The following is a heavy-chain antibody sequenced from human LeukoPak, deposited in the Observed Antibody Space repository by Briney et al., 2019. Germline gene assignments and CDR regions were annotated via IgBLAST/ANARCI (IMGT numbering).Heavy chain of an antibody. CDR2: LRASGGGA. J-gene: IGHJ5*02. CDR1: GYPFTSYH. CDR3: ARECLSCFNFDP. V-gene: IGHV1-46*01. D-gene: IGHD1-1*01. Sequence: GASVKVSCKASGYPFTSYHMHWARQAPGQGVEWMGLLRASGGGAEYPQKFQGRVTMARDTSTNTVYMELSSLRSDDTAVYYCARECLSCFNFDPWGPGTLVTVSS.